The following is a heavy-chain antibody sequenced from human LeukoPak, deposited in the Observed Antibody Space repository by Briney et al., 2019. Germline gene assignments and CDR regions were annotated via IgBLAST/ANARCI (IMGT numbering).Heavy chain of an antibody. J-gene: IGHJ4*02. CDR3: AREKWRYSSSARGYFDY. CDR1: GYTFTGYD. D-gene: IGHD6-6*01. CDR2: MNPNSGNT. V-gene: IGHV1-8*01. Sequence: GASVKVSCKASGYTFTGYDINWVRQATGQGLEWMGRMNPNSGNTGYAQKFQGRVTMTRNTSISTAYMELSSLGSEDTAVYYCAREKWRYSSSARGYFDYRGQGTLVTVSS.